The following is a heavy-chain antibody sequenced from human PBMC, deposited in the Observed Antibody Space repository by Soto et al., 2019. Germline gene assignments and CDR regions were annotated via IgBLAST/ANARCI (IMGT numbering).Heavy chain of an antibody. V-gene: IGHV3-30*18. D-gene: IGHD6-13*01. CDR1: GFTFSSYG. CDR2: ISYDGSNK. Sequence: GSLRLSCAASGFTFSSYGMHWVRQAPGKGLEWVAVISYDGSNKYYADSVKGRFTISRDNSKNTLYLQMNSLRAEDTAVYYCAKDRVGSSWYQVLRYYYYYGMDVWGQGTTVTVSS. CDR3: AKDRVGSSWYQVLRYYYYYGMDV. J-gene: IGHJ6*02.